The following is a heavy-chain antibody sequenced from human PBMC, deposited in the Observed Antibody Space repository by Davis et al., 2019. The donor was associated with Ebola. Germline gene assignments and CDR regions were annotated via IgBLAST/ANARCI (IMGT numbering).Heavy chain of an antibody. CDR2: IYYSGST. CDR3: ARHNVGLGYSSP. J-gene: IGHJ3*01. V-gene: IGHV4-39*01. Sequence: SETLSLTCTVSGGSISSSSYYWGWIRQPPGKGLEWIGSIYYSGSTYYNPSLKSRVTISVDTSKNQSSLKLSSVTAADTAVYYCARHNVGLGYSSPCGQGTMVTVSS. D-gene: IGHD6-19*01. CDR1: GGSISSSSYY.